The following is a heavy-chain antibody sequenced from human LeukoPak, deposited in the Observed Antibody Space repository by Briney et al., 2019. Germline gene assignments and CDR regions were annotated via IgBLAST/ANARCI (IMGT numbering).Heavy chain of an antibody. D-gene: IGHD6-19*01. CDR1: GVTVSSNY. Sequence: GGSLRLSCAVSGVTVSSNYMSWVRQAPGKGLEWVSFIYNDGRTQHTDSVKGRFTISRDNAKNSLYLQMNSLRAEDTAVYYCARDLKAVAGTGDWGQGTLVTVSS. CDR3: ARDLKAVAGTGD. V-gene: IGHV3-53*01. CDR2: IYNDGRT. J-gene: IGHJ4*02.